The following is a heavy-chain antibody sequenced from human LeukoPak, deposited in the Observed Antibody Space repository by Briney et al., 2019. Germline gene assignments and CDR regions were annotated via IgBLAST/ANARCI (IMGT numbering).Heavy chain of an antibody. Sequence: RAGGSLRLSCAASGFTFSSYGMHWVRQAPGKGLEWVAVISYDGSNKYYADSVKGRFTISRDNSKNTLYLQMNSLRAEDTAVYYCAKEDVEQQLLGWFDPWGQGTLVTVSS. CDR1: GFTFSSYG. J-gene: IGHJ5*02. CDR2: ISYDGSNK. D-gene: IGHD6-13*01. V-gene: IGHV3-30*18. CDR3: AKEDVEQQLLGWFDP.